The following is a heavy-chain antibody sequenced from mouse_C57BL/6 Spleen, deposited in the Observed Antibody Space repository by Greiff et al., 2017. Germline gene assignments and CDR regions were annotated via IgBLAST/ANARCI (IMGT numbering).Heavy chain of an antibody. CDR1: GYAFSSSW. D-gene: IGHD1-1*01. CDR3: AVFITTVVDYFDY. CDR2: IYPGDGDT. V-gene: IGHV1-82*01. Sequence: QVQLQQSGPELVKPGASVKISCKASGYAFSSSWMNWVKQRPGKGLEWIGRIYPGDGDTNYNGKFKGKATLTADKSSSTAYMQLSSLTSEDSAVYFCAVFITTVVDYFDYWGQGTTLTVSS. J-gene: IGHJ2*01.